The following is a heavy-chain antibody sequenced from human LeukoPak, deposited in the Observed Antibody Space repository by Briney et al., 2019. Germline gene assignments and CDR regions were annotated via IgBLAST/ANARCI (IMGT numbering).Heavy chain of an antibody. CDR2: IYYSGST. V-gene: IGHV4-39*07. J-gene: IGHJ6*03. D-gene: IGHD2-2*02. CDR3: AREYCSSTSCYIWGGYYYYYKDV. Sequence: SETLSLTCTVSGGSISSSSYYWGWIRQPPGKGLEWIGSIYYSGSTYYNPSLKSRVTISVDTSKNQFSLKLSSVTAADTAVYYCAREYCSSTSCYIWGGYYYYYKDVWGKGTTVTVSS. CDR1: GGSISSSSYY.